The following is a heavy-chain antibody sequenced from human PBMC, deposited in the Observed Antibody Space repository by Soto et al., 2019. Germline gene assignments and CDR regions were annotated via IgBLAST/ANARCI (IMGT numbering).Heavy chain of an antibody. D-gene: IGHD1-26*01. J-gene: IGHJ4*02. Sequence: SETLSLTCAVSGGSFSGYIWAWIRQTPGKGLQWIGQINHSGSSIYNPSLKNRVTISTMSNNKFSLELSSVTAADTAVYYCTRGLFSGSSYSGSWYYFDSWGQGTMVTVSS. CDR3: TRGLFSGSSYSGSWYYFDS. CDR2: INHSGSS. CDR1: GGSFSGYI. V-gene: IGHV4-34*01.